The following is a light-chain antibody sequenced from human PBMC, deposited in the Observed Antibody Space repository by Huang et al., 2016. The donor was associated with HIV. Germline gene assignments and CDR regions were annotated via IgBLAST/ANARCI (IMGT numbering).Light chain of an antibody. CDR1: KDITND. V-gene: IGKV1-6*01. CDR3: LQDFNFPRT. CDR2: AAS. J-gene: IGKJ1*01. Sequence: AIQLTQSPSSLSASVGDRVTITCRASKDITNDVGWYQQKPGKAPTLLISAASTLHSGVPSRFSGSGSGTDFTLTISSLQPEDFATYFCLQDFNFPRTFGQGTRVEIK.